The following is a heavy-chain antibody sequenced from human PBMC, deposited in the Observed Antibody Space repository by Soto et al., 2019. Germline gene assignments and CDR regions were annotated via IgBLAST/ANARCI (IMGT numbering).Heavy chain of an antibody. J-gene: IGHJ4*02. Sequence: GGSLRLSCVASGFTFSTDGMNWVRQAPGKGLEWVAHISTSGATRYYADSVKGRFTISRDNAKTSLYLQMDSLRNEDTAVYYCARFFGSGFDYWGQGTPVTVSS. CDR3: ARFFGSGFDY. CDR1: GFTFSTDG. V-gene: IGHV3-48*02. D-gene: IGHD6-19*01. CDR2: ISTSGATR.